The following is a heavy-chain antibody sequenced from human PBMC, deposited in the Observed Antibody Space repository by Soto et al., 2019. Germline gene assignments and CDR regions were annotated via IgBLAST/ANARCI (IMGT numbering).Heavy chain of an antibody. CDR3: ARDLAVGLVDY. CDR1: GYTFTSYG. Sequence: QVQLVQSGAEVKKPGASVKGSCKASGYTFTSYGISWVRQTPAQGLEWMGWISAYNGNIKSAQKLQGRVTMTTNASTSPAYMELRSRRAVDTAVYYCARDLAVGLVDYWGQGTLVTVSS. V-gene: IGHV1-18*01. CDR2: ISAYNGNI. D-gene: IGHD6-19*01. J-gene: IGHJ4*02.